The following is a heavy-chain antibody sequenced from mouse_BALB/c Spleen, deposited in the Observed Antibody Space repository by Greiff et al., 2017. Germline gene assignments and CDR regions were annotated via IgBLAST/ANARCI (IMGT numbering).Heavy chain of an antibody. V-gene: IGHV1-80*01. CDR1: GYAFSSYW. Sequence: QVHVKQSGAELVRPGSSVKISCKASGYAFSSYWMNWVKQRPGQGLEWIGQIYPGDGDTNYNGKFKGKATLTADKSSSTAYMQLSSLTSEDSAVYFCARRGSYGNYFDDWGQGTTLTVSS. D-gene: IGHD2-1*01. CDR2: IYPGDGDT. J-gene: IGHJ2*01. CDR3: ARRGSYGNYFDD.